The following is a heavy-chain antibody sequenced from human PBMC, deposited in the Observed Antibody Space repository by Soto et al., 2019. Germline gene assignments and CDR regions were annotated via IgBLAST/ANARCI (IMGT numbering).Heavy chain of an antibody. V-gene: IGHV3-72*01. J-gene: IGHJ3*02. CDR2: IRNKANSYTT. Sequence: GGSLRLSCAASGFTFSDHDMEWVRQAPGKGLEWVGRIRNKANSYTTEYAASVKGRFTISRDDSKNSVYLQMNSLKTEDTAVYYCARDSPDSFDIWGQGTMVTVSS. CDR3: ARDSPDSFDI. CDR1: GFTFSDHD.